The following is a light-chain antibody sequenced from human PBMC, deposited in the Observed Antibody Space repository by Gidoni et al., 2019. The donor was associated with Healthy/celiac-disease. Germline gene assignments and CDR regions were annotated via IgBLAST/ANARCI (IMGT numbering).Light chain of an antibody. V-gene: IGKV3-15*01. CDR2: GAS. Sequence: EIVMTHSPATLSVSPGERATLSCSASQRVSSNLAWYQQKPGQAPRLLIYGASTRATGIPARFRGSGSGTEFTLTISSLQSEDFAVYYCQQYNNWTPYTFGQGTKLEIK. CDR1: QRVSSN. CDR3: QQYNNWTPYT. J-gene: IGKJ2*01.